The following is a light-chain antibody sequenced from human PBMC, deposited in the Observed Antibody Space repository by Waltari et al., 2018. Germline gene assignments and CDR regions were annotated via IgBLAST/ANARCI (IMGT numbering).Light chain of an antibody. V-gene: IGLV2-23*02. CDR3: SSYAGSGTSVV. CDR2: EVS. CDR1: STDVGIYNL. Sequence: QSALTQPASVSGSPGQSITISCTGTSTDVGIYNLVSWYQQHPTKVPKLIIYEVSNRPSGFSNRFSGSKSGNTASLTISGLQAEDEADYYCSSYAGSGTSVVFGGGTKLTVL. J-gene: IGLJ2*01.